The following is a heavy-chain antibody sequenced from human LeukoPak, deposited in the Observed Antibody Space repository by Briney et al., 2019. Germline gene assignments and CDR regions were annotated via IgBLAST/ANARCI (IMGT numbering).Heavy chain of an antibody. V-gene: IGHV3-23*01. J-gene: IGHJ4*02. Sequence: PGGPLRLSCAASGFTFSSYAMTWVRQAPGKGLEWVSAISGSGDSTFNSDSVKGRFTISRDNSKNTLYLQMNSLRAEDTALYYCATSTVAKYDYWGQGTLVAVSS. CDR1: GFTFSSYA. CDR2: ISGSGDST. CDR3: ATSTVAKYDY. D-gene: IGHD4-11*01.